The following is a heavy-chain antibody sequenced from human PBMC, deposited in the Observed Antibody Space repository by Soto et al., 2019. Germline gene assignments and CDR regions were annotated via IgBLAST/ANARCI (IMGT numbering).Heavy chain of an antibody. CDR2: ISYDGNNK. CDR1: GFKFSTYG. CDR3: AKGXXGYVXGVQDYYFGMDV. D-gene: IGHD3-3*01. Sequence: QVQLVESGGGVVQPGRSLRLSCGASGFKFSTYGMHWVRQAPGKGLEWVAVISYDGNNKDYADSVKGRFTISRDNSKNTSYLQXNSLRXEDTXVYYCAKGXXGYVXGVQDYYFGMDVWGQGTTVAVSS. J-gene: IGHJ6*02. V-gene: IGHV3-30*18.